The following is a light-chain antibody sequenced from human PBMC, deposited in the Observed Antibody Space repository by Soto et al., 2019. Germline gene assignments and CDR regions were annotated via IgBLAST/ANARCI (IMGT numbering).Light chain of an antibody. CDR2: KAS. J-gene: IGKJ1*01. V-gene: IGKV1-5*03. CDR3: QPYNSYWT. Sequence: DIQMTQSPSTLSASVGDRVTITCRATQSISSWSAWYQQKPGKAPKLLIYKASSLQSGVQSRFSGSGSGTEFTLTISSLQPDDFATYYCQPYNSYWTFGQGTKVELK. CDR1: QSISSW.